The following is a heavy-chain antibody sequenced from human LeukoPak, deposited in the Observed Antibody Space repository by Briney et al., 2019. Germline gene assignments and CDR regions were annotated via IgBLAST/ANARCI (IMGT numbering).Heavy chain of an antibody. CDR1: GYSISSGYY. J-gene: IGHJ4*02. D-gene: IGHD6-6*01. Sequence: PSETLSLTCAVSGYSISSGYYWGWIRQPPGKGLEWIGYIYYSGSTNYNPSLKSRVTISVDTSKNQFSLKLSSVTAADTAVYYCARDLGSSSSYWGQGTLVTVSS. V-gene: IGHV4-61*01. CDR2: IYYSGST. CDR3: ARDLGSSSSY.